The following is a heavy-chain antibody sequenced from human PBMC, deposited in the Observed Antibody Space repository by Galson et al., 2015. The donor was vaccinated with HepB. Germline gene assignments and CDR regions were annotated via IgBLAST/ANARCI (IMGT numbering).Heavy chain of an antibody. V-gene: IGHV7-4-1*02. J-gene: IGHJ4*02. CDR3: ARETTDIVVVPAADYFDY. Sequence: SVKVSCKASGYTFTSYAMNWVRQAPGQGLEWMGWINTNTGNPTYAQGFTGRFVFSLDTSVSTAYLQISSLKAEDTAVYYCARETTDIVVVPAADYFDYWGQGTLVTVSS. CDR1: GYTFTSYA. D-gene: IGHD2-2*01. CDR2: INTNTGNP.